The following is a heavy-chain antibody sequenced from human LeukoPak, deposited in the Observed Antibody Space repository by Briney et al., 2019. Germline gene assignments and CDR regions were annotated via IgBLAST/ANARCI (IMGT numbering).Heavy chain of an antibody. CDR1: GFTLGTFW. Sequence: GGSLRLSCAASGFTLGTFWMSWVRQAPGKGLEWVANIKQDESEKYYVDSVKGRFTTSRDNAKNSLYLQMNSLRGEDTAVYYCARPRWLQFGPHDSWGQGTLVTVSS. D-gene: IGHD5-24*01. J-gene: IGHJ4*02. V-gene: IGHV3-7*01. CDR3: ARPRWLQFGPHDS. CDR2: IKQDESEK.